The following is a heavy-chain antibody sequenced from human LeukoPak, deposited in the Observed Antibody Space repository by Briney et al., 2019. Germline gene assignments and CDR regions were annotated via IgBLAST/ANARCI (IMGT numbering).Heavy chain of an antibody. CDR2: ICNSGTT. CDR1: GGAISTYY. CDR3: ARDLRASFYWYFDL. V-gene: IGHV4-59*01. D-gene: IGHD5/OR15-5a*01. Sequence: PSETLSLTCIVSGGAISTYYWSWIRQPPGKGLEWIGYICNSGTTHYNPSLKSRITISGDTSKNQFSLKLSSVTAADTAVYYCARDLRASFYWYFDLWGRGTLVTVSS. J-gene: IGHJ2*01.